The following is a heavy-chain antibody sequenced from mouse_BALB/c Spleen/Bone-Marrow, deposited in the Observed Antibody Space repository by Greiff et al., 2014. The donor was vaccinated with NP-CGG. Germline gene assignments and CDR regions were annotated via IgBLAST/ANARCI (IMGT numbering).Heavy chain of an antibody. Sequence: QVQLQQSGPQLVRPGASVKISCKASGYSFTSYWMHWVKQRPGQGLEWIGMIDPSDSETRLNQKFKDKATLTVDKSSSTAYMQLSSPTSEDSAVYYCESPSDGNPFAYWGQGTLVTVSA. D-gene: IGHD2-1*01. CDR2: IDPSDSET. CDR1: GYSFTSYW. J-gene: IGHJ3*01. CDR3: ESPSDGNPFAY. V-gene: IGHV1S127*01.